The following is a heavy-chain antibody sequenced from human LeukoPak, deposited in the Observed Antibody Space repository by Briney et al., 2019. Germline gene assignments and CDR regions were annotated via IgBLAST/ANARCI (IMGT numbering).Heavy chain of an antibody. D-gene: IGHD6-19*01. CDR1: GGTFSSYA. V-gene: IGHV1-18*01. CDR3: SRSGYSSGIDY. J-gene: IGHJ4*02. Sequence: ASVKVSCKASGGTFSSYAISWVRQAPGQGLEWMGWITPYNGNTNYARDLQDRVTMTTDTSTSTAYMELRSLRPDDTAIYYCSRSGYSSGIDYWGQGTLVTVSS. CDR2: ITPYNGNT.